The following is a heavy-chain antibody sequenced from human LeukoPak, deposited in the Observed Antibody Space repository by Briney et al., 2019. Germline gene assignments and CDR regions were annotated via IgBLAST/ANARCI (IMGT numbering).Heavy chain of an antibody. CDR2: ISSSSSYT. CDR1: GFTFSDYY. CDR3: ARDLGDSSGYYYDY. Sequence: GGSLRLSCAASGFTFSDYYMRWLRQAPGEGLEWVSYISSSSSYTNYADSVKGRFTISRDNAKNSLYLQMNSLRAEDTAVYYCARDLGDSSGYYYDYWGQGTLVTVSS. V-gene: IGHV3-11*05. J-gene: IGHJ4*02. D-gene: IGHD3-22*01.